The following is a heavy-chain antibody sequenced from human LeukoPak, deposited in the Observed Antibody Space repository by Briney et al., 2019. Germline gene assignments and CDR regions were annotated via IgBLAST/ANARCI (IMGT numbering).Heavy chain of an antibody. Sequence: HAGGSLRLSCAASGLTFSSYGMHWVRQAPGKGLEWAAFIRFDGSEKHYADSVKGRFTISRDNSKNTMYLQMTSLRAGDTAVYYCAKHSTVSGSIDFWGQGTLVTVSS. V-gene: IGHV3-30*02. D-gene: IGHD1-1*01. J-gene: IGHJ4*02. CDR3: AKHSTVSGSIDF. CDR1: GLTFSSYG. CDR2: IRFDGSEK.